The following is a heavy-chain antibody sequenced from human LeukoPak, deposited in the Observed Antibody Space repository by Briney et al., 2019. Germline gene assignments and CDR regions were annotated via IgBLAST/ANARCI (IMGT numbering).Heavy chain of an antibody. CDR3: ARVRRMDDAIDI. D-gene: IGHD3-16*01. J-gene: IGHJ3*02. Sequence: GGSPRLSCAAPGFTFSSYWMHWVRQAPGKGLVWVSRINTDGSSTSYADSVKGRFTISRDNAKNTLYLQMNSLRAEDTAVYYCARVRRMDDAIDIWGQGTMVTVSS. CDR2: INTDGSST. V-gene: IGHV3-74*01. CDR1: GFTFSSYW.